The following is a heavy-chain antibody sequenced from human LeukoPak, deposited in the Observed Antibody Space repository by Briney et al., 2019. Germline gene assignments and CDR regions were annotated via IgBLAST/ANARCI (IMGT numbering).Heavy chain of an antibody. CDR2: ISTYNGNT. D-gene: IGHD3-3*01. CDR3: ARVLRYDFWSAYYIDY. J-gene: IGHJ4*02. Sequence: ASVKVSCKASGYTFNSYDISWVQQAPGQGLEWMAWISTYNGNTNYAQKVQGRATITTDTSTSTAYMELRSLRDDGTAVYYCARVLRYDFWSAYYIDYWGQGTLVTVSS. CDR1: GYTFNSYD. V-gene: IGHV1-18*01.